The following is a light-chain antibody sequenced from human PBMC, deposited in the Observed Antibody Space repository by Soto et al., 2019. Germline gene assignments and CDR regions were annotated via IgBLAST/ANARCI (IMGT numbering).Light chain of an antibody. V-gene: IGLV2-8*01. J-gene: IGLJ1*01. CDR2: EVN. CDR3: SSYAGSSNV. CDR1: SSGVGGYNY. Sequence: ALTQPPSASGSPGQSVAISCTGTSSGVGGYNYVSWYQQHPGKAPKLMIYEVNKRPSGVPDRFSGSKSGNTASLTVSGLQAEDEADYYCSSYAGSSNVFGTGTKVTVL.